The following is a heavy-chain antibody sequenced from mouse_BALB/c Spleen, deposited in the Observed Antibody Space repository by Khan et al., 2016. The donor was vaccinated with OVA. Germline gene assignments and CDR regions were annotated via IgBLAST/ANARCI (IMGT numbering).Heavy chain of an antibody. V-gene: IGHV1-7*01. CDR3: TSQGSTYTWFAY. D-gene: IGHD1-1*01. CDR2: IDPTTGYT. CDR1: GYTFTNYW. Sequence: QVQLQQSGAELAKPGASVKMSCKASGYTFTNYWMHWVKQRPGQGLEWIGYIDPTTGYTESNQKFKDKATLTADKSSSTAYMQLSSLTSEDSAVYYCTSQGSTYTWFAYWGQGTLVTVSA. J-gene: IGHJ3*01.